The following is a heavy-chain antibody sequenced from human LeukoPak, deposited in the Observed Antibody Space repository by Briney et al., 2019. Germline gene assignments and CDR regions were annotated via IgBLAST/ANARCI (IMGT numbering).Heavy chain of an antibody. V-gene: IGHV4-39*01. CDR1: GGSISSSSYY. CDR3: SRLIAVARFFGFDY. Sequence: SETLSLTCTVSGGSISSSSYYWGWIRQPPGKGLEWIGSIYYSGSTYYNPSLKSRVTISVDTSKNQFSLKLSSVTAADTAVYYCSRLIAVARFFGFDYWGQGTLVTVSS. D-gene: IGHD6-19*01. CDR2: IYYSGST. J-gene: IGHJ4*02.